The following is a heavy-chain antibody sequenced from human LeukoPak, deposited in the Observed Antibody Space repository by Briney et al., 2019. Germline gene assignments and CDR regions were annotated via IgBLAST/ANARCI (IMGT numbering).Heavy chain of an antibody. V-gene: IGHV3-23*01. CDR3: AKRGAGYYFDY. CDR1: GFTFSSYA. D-gene: IGHD3-10*01. J-gene: IGHJ4*02. Sequence: PGGSLKLSCTASGFTFSSYAMSWVRQAPGQGLEWISSINDSGGGTFYADSVKGRFTISRDNSKNTPFLQLNSLRAEDTAVYYCAKRGAGYYFDYGGQGALVTVSS. CDR2: INDSGGGT.